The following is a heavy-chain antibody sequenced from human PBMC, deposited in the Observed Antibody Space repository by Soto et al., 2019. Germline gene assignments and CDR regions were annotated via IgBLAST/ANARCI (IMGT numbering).Heavy chain of an antibody. J-gene: IGHJ4*02. V-gene: IGHV2-5*02. Sequence: QITLKESGPTLVRPAQTLTLTCDFSGFSLSTYHMGEAWIRQPPGKALEWLALIYWDDDKRYSPSLKDRLAISKDTSSNQVVLTITNMDPGDTATYFCAHAGDYDLLTFDHWGPGTLVTVSS. CDR1: GFSLSTYHMG. CDR3: AHAGDYDLLTFDH. D-gene: IGHD4-17*01. CDR2: IYWDDDK.